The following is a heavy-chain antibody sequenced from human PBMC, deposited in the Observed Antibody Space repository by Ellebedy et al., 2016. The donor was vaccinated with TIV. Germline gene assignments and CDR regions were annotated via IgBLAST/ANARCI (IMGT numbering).Heavy chain of an antibody. CDR3: ARVAITAAVGGGYFDL. D-gene: IGHD6-13*01. CDR1: GGSISSSNW. J-gene: IGHJ2*01. V-gene: IGHV4-4*02. CDR2: IYHSGST. Sequence: MPSETLSLTCAVSGGSISSSNWWIWVRQPPGKGLEWIGEIYHSGSTNYNPSLKSRVTISVDTSKNQISLTLMTSVSAADTAVYYCARVAITAAVGGGYFDLWGRGTLVTVSS.